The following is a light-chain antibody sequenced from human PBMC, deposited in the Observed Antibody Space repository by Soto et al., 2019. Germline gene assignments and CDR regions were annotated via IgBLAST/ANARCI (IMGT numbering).Light chain of an antibody. CDR3: SAYTSNSAYV. Sequence: QSALTQPASVSGSPGQSISISCTGTSSDVGGYNYVSWYQHHPGKAPKLMLYEVSNRPSGISNRFSGSKSGNTASLTISGLQAEDEADYYCSAYTSNSAYVFGTGTKLTVL. CDR2: EVS. J-gene: IGLJ1*01. V-gene: IGLV2-14*01. CDR1: SSDVGGYNY.